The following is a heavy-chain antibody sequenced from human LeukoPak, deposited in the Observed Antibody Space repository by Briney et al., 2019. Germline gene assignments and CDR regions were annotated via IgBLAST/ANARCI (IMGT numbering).Heavy chain of an antibody. CDR1: GYTFTGYY. V-gene: IGHV1-2*02. D-gene: IGHD2-21*02. CDR3: ARGYCSGDCFTLFDY. J-gene: IGHJ4*02. CDR2: INPNSGGT. Sequence: RASVTVSCKASGYTFTGYYMHWVRQAPGQGLEWMGWINPNSGGTNYAQKFQGRVTMTRDTSISTAYMELSSLRSDDTAVYYCARGYCSGDCFTLFDYWGQGTLVTVSS.